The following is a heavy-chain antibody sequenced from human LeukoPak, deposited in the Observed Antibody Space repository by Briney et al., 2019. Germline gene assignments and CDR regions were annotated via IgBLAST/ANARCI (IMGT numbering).Heavy chain of an antibody. V-gene: IGHV4-31*03. Sequence: SETLSLTCTVSGGSISSGGYSWSWIRQHPGKGLEWIGYIYYSGSTYYNPSLKSRVTISVDTSKNQFSLKLSSVTAADTAVYYCARGTSGSYNFDYWGQGTLVTVSS. D-gene: IGHD1-26*01. CDR2: IYYSGST. CDR3: ARGTSGSYNFDY. J-gene: IGHJ4*02. CDR1: GGSISSGGYS.